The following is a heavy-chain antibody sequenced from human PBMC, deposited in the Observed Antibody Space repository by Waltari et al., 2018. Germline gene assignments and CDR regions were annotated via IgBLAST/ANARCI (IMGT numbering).Heavy chain of an antibody. CDR3: ARDYSPYYASQWLGWFDP. CDR1: GGSISSSSYY. V-gene: IGHV4-39*07. D-gene: IGHD6-19*01. Sequence: QLQLQESGPGLVKPSETLSLTCTVSGGSISSSSYYWGWIRQPPGKGLEWIGSIYYSGSTYYNPSLKSRVTISVDTSKNQFSLKLSSMTAADTAVYYCARDYSPYYASQWLGWFDPWGQGTLVTVSP. CDR2: IYYSGST. J-gene: IGHJ5*02.